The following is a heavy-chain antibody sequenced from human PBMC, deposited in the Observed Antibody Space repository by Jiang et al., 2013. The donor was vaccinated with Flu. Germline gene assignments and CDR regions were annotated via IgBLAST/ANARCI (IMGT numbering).Heavy chain of an antibody. J-gene: IGHJ3*02. CDR3: ARDGYCSGGSCHSPDAFDI. CDR2: SSSGSTI. D-gene: IGHD2-15*01. V-gene: IGHV3-48*03. Sequence: SSSGSTIYYADSVKGRFTISRDNAKNSLYLQMNSLGVEDTAVYYCARDGYCSGGSCHSPDAFDIWGQGTMVTVSS.